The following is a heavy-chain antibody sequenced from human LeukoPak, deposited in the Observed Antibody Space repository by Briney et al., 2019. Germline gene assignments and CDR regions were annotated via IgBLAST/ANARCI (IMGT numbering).Heavy chain of an antibody. CDR2: IYYSGST. CDR3: ARVGYSSSGNYYNDRGAFDY. V-gene: IGHV4-59*01. J-gene: IGHJ4*02. D-gene: IGHD3-10*01. Sequence: PSETLSLTCTVSGGSISSYYWSWIRQPPGKGLEWIGYIYYSGSTNYNPSLKNRVTISVDTSKNQFSLKLSSVTAAGTAVYYCARVGYSSSGNYYNDRGAFDYWGQGTLVTVSS. CDR1: GGSISSYY.